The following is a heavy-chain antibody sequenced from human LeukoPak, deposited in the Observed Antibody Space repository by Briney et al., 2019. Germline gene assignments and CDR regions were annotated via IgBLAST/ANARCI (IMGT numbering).Heavy chain of an antibody. CDR1: GYTFTSYY. V-gene: IGHV1-69*13. CDR3: AREGGDYVGYYYYGMDV. D-gene: IGHD4-17*01. CDR2: IIPIFGTA. J-gene: IGHJ6*02. Sequence: SVKVSCKAPGYTFTSYYMHWVRQAPGQGLEWMGGIIPIFGTANYAQKFQGRVTITADESTSTAYMELSSLRSEDTAVYYCAREGGDYVGYYYYGMDVWGQGTTVTVSS.